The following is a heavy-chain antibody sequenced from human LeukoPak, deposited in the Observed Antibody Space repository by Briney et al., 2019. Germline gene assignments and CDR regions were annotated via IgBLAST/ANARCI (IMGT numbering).Heavy chain of an antibody. D-gene: IGHD3-9*01. CDR2: VSIYNDNT. J-gene: IGHJ4*02. CDR3: ARTGHYRFDY. V-gene: IGHV1-18*01. Sequence: ASVKVSCKASGYSFTDYDFSWVRQAPGQGLEWLGWVSIYNDNTNNAREFQDRITMTTDISTSTAYMELKSLTSDDTAVYFCARTGHYRFDYWGQGTLVTVSS. CDR1: GYSFTDYD.